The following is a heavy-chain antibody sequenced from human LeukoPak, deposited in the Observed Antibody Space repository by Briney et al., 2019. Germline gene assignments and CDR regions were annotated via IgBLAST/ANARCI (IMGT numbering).Heavy chain of an antibody. CDR3: ARGRKENYMDV. J-gene: IGHJ6*03. Sequence: PGGSLRLSCAAPGFTFSSYDMHWVRQATGKGLEWVSAIGTAGDTYYPGSVKGRFTISRENAKNSLYLQMNSLRAGDTAVYYCARGRKENYMDVWGKGTTVTVSS. CDR2: IGTAGDT. CDR1: GFTFSSYD. V-gene: IGHV3-13*01. D-gene: IGHD5-24*01.